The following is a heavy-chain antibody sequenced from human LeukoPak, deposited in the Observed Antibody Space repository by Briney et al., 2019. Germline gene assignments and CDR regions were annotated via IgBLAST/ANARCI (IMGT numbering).Heavy chain of an antibody. CDR2: IKQDGSEK. CDR1: GFTFSSYW. Sequence: GGSLRLSCAASGFTFSSYWMSWVRQAPGKGLEWVANIKQDGSEKYYVDSVKGRFTISRDNAKNSLYLQMNSLRAEDTAVYYCARGRITIFGVVNQEHDAFDIWGQGTMVTVSS. CDR3: ARGRITIFGVVNQEHDAFDI. D-gene: IGHD3-3*01. J-gene: IGHJ3*02. V-gene: IGHV3-7*01.